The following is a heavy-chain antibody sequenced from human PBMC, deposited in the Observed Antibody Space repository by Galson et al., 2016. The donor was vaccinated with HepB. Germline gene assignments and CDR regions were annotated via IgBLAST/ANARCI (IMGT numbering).Heavy chain of an antibody. Sequence: LSLTCTVSGGSISSGGYYWSWIRQHPGKGLEWIGYIYYSGSTYYNPSLKSRVTISVDTSKNQFSLKLSSVTAADTAVYYCARERGWAGWYVSDYWGQGTLVTVSS. CDR1: GGSISSGGYY. D-gene: IGHD6-19*01. CDR2: IYYSGST. J-gene: IGHJ4*02. CDR3: ARERGWAGWYVSDY. V-gene: IGHV4-31*03.